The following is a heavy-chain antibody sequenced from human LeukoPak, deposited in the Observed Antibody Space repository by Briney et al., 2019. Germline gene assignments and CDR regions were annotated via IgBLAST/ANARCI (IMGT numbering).Heavy chain of an antibody. CDR3: ATADKWEPLDY. Sequence: ASVKVSCKVSGASLSETSIHWLRQAPGQWLEWMGGFDPEDGESIFAQRFQGRFSMTEDTSTDTAYMELRSLRPEDTAVYYCATADKWEPLDYWGQGTLVTVSS. V-gene: IGHV1-24*01. CDR2: FDPEDGES. J-gene: IGHJ4*02. D-gene: IGHD1-26*01. CDR1: GASLSETS.